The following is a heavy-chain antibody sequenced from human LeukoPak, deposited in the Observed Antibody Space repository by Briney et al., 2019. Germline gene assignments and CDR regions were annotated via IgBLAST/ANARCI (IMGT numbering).Heavy chain of an antibody. CDR3: ASEEARKVDY. CDR1: GFTFSSYS. D-gene: IGHD6-6*01. CDR2: ISSSSSYI. V-gene: IGHV3-21*01. Sequence: GGSLRLSCAASGFTFSSYSMNWVRQAPGKGLEWVSSISSSSSYIYYADSVKGRFTISRDNAKNSLYLQMNSLRAEDTAVYYCASEEARKVDYWGQGTLVTVSS. J-gene: IGHJ4*02.